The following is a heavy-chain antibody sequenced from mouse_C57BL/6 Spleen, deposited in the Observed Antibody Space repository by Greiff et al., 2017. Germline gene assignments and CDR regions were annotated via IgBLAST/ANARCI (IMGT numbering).Heavy chain of an antibody. CDR3: ARADWYFDV. V-gene: IGHV3-6*01. Sequence: ESGPGLVKPSQSLSLTCSVTGYSITSGYYWNWIRQFPGNKLEWMGYISYDGSNNYNPSLKNRISITRDTSKNQFFLKLNSVTTEDTATYYCARADWYFDVWGIGATVTVSS. CDR2: ISYDGSN. CDR1: GYSITSGYY. J-gene: IGHJ1*03.